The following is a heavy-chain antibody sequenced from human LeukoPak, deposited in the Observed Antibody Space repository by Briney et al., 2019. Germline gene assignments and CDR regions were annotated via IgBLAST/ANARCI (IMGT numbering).Heavy chain of an antibody. J-gene: IGHJ3*02. Sequence: ASVKVSCKASGYTFTSYDINWVRQATGQGLEWMGWMNPNSGNTGYAQKFQGRVTITRDTSASTAYMELSSLRSEDTAVYYCARVRSGSYWDAFDIWGQGTMVTVSS. D-gene: IGHD1-26*01. V-gene: IGHV1-8*03. CDR1: GYTFTSYD. CDR2: MNPNSGNT. CDR3: ARVRSGSYWDAFDI.